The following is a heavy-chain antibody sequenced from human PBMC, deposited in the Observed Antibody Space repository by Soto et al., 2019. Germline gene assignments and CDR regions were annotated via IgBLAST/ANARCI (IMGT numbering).Heavy chain of an antibody. CDR1: GGSISSSSYY. J-gene: IGHJ3*02. V-gene: IGHV4-39*01. Sequence: QLQLQESGPGLVKPSETLSLTCTVSGGSISSSSYYWGWIRQPPGKGLEWIGSIYYSGSTYYNPSLKSRVTISVDTSKNQFSLKLSSVTAADTAVYYCARHVNPWAQGAFDIWGQGTIVTVSS. CDR3: ARHVNPWAQGAFDI. D-gene: IGHD7-27*01. CDR2: IYYSGST.